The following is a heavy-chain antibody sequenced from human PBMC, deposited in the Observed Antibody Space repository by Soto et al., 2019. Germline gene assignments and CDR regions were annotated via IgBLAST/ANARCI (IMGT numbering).Heavy chain of an antibody. CDR2: IYYSGNT. V-gene: IGHV4-30-4*01. CDR1: GGSISSGYYY. J-gene: IGHJ6*02. CDR3: VSSSLYGMHV. Sequence: PSETLSLTSSVSGGSISSGYYYWSWIRQPPGKGLEWIGNIYYSGNTYYNPSLKSRLIISIDTSKNQFYLKVGSVTAADTDVYYWVSSSLYGMHVWGQGTTVTVSS.